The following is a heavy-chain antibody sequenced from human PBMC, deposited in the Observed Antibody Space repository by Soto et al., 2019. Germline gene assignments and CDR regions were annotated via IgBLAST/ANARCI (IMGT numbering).Heavy chain of an antibody. D-gene: IGHD3-3*01. CDR3: ARDYDFWSGYSFFHNWFDP. Sequence: ASVKVSCKASGYTFTGYYMHWVRQAPGQGLEWMGWINPNSGGTNYAQKFQGRVTMTRDTSISTAYMELSRLRSDDTAVYYCARDYDFWSGYSFFHNWFDPWGQGTLVTVSS. V-gene: IGHV1-2*02. CDR2: INPNSGGT. CDR1: GYTFTGYY. J-gene: IGHJ5*02.